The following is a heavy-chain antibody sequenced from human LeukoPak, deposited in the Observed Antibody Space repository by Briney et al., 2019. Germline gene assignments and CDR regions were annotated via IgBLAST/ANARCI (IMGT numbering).Heavy chain of an antibody. V-gene: IGHV3-7*01. CDR2: IKQDGSEK. J-gene: IGHJ4*02. CDR1: RFTFSSYW. CDR3: ARGYSGSYSHFDY. D-gene: IGHD1-26*01. Sequence: AGGSLRLSCAASRFTFSSYWMSWVRQAPGKGLEWVANIKQDGSEKYYVDSVKGRFTISRDNAKNSLYLQMNSLRAEDTAVYYCARGYSGSYSHFDYWGQGTLVTVSS.